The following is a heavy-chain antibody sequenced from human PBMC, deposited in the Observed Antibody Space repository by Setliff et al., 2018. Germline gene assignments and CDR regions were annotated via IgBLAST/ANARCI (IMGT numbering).Heavy chain of an antibody. CDR2: INHSGST. D-gene: IGHD3-9*01. J-gene: IGHJ4*01. CDR1: GGSFSNYY. CDR3: ARERYFDWFFED. Sequence: PSETLSLTCTVYGGSFSNYYWSWIRQPPGKGLEWIGEINHSGSTNYNPSLTSRVSISVDTSTNQFSLKLGSVTAADTAVYYCARERYFDWFFEDWGHGTLVTVSS. V-gene: IGHV4-34*01.